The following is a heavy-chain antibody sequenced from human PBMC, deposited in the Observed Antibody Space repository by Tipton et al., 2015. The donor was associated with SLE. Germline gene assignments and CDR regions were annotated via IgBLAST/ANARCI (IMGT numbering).Heavy chain of an antibody. CDR3: ARLSSGTGDFEH. CDR2: IYYTGNT. CDR1: GGSISNYY. Sequence: TLSLTCTVSGGSISNYYWNWIRQPPGKGLEWIGHIYYTGNTNYNPSLESRVTISVDTSKNQFSLKLTSVTAADTAMYYCARLSSGTGDFEHWGQGTLVIVSS. D-gene: IGHD7-27*01. V-gene: IGHV4-59*08. J-gene: IGHJ4*02.